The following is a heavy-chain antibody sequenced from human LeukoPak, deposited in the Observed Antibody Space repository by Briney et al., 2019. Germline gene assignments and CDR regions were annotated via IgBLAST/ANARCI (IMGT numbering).Heavy chain of an antibody. D-gene: IGHD3-10*01. CDR3: AKDPTMVQGVITDY. CDR1: GFTFSSYA. CDR2: ISGSGGST. J-gene: IGHJ4*02. V-gene: IGHV3-23*01. Sequence: GGSLRLSCAASGFTFSSYAMSWVCQAPGKGLEWVSAISGSGGSTYYADSVKGRFTISRDNSKNTLYLQMNSLRAEDTAVYYCAKDPTMVQGVITDYWGQGTLVTVSS.